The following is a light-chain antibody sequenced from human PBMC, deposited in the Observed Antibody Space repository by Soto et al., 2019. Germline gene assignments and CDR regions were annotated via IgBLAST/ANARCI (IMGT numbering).Light chain of an antibody. J-gene: IGKJ4*01. CDR1: QSVSSSQ. V-gene: IGKV3-20*01. Sequence: EVVLAQSPGTLSLSPGERATLSCRASQSVSSSQLAWFQQKPGQAPRLLIYAASWRAAGIPDRFSGSGSGTDFTLTISRLEPADFAVYYCQHYASAPHTFGGGTKVESK. CDR2: AAS. CDR3: QHYASAPHT.